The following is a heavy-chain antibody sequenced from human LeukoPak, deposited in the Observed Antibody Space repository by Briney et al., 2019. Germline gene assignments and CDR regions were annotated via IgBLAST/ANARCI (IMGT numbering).Heavy chain of an antibody. D-gene: IGHD3-10*01. CDR1: GYTFTSYD. Sequence: GASVKVSCKASGYTFTSYDINWVRQATGQGLEWMGWMNPKSNNRGYAQKFQGRVTITTNTSISTAYMELSNLRSEDTAVYYCARALKGNYYSGSGTYRWFAPWGQGTLVTVSS. CDR2: MNPKSNNR. V-gene: IGHV1-8*03. CDR3: ARALKGNYYSGSGTYRWFAP. J-gene: IGHJ5*02.